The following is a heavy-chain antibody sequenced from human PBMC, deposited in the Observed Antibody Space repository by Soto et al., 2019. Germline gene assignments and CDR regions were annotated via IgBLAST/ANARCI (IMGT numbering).Heavy chain of an antibody. Sequence: EGQLVESGGGLVQPGGSLRLSCAASGFTVSSNYMSWVRQAPGKGLEWVSVIYSGGSTYYADSLKGRFTISRDNSKNKLYLQMNSLRAVDTAVYYCARYYYDSSGYFDYWGQGTLVTVSS. CDR1: GFTVSSNY. J-gene: IGHJ4*02. V-gene: IGHV3-66*01. CDR3: ARYYYDSSGYFDY. CDR2: IYSGGST. D-gene: IGHD3-22*01.